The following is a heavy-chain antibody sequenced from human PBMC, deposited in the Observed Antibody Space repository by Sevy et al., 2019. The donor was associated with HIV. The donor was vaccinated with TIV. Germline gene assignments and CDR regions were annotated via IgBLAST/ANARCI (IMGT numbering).Heavy chain of an antibody. J-gene: IGHJ4*02. CDR2: FDPEDGDT. V-gene: IGHV1-24*01. CDR1: GYTLTKLD. Sequence: ASVKVSCKVSGYTLTKLDMHWVRQAPGKGLEWMGGFDPEDGDTFYAQKFQGRVTMTEATSTDTAYMELSSLRSEDTAVYSCPSMESYQNILGYPSGGYWGQGTLVTVSS. CDR3: PSMESYQNILGYPSGGY. D-gene: IGHD3-22*01.